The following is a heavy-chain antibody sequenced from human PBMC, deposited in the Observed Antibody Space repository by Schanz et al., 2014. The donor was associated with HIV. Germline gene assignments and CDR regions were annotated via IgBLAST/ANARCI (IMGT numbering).Heavy chain of an antibody. J-gene: IGHJ6*02. V-gene: IGHV3-11*04. Sequence: QVQLVESGGDLVKPGGSLRLSCTASGFSFSDYHMSWIRQAPGKGLEWVSSLSGSGSNIYYADSVKGRFTISRDNSKNTMYLKMNSLRVDDTAVYYCAKDRNYYDNRYLGKGNYYYYYGMDVWGQGTTVTVSS. D-gene: IGHD3-22*01. CDR1: GFSFSDYH. CDR2: LSGSGSNI. CDR3: AKDRNYYDNRYLGKGNYYYYYGMDV.